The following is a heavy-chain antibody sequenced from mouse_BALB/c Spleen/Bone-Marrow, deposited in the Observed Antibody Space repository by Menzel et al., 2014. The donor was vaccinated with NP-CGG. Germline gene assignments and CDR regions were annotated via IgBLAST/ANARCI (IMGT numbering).Heavy chain of an antibody. J-gene: IGHJ3*01. V-gene: IGHV1-54*03. CDR3: ARSRTGFAY. CDR2: INPGSGGT. Sequence: QVQLKQSGAEQVRPGTSVKVSCKASGYAFXNYLIEWVKQRPGQGLEWIGVINPGSGGTNYNEKFKGKATLTADKSSSTAYMQLSSLTSDDSAVYFCARSRTGFAYWGQGTLVTVSA. CDR1: GYAFXNYL.